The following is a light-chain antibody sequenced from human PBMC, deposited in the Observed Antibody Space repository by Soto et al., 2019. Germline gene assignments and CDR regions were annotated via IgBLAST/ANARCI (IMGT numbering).Light chain of an antibody. CDR1: QSISSY. Sequence: DIQMTQSPSSLSASVGDRVTITCRASQSISSYLNWYQQKPGKAPKLLIYAASSLQSGIPSRSSGSGSGTDLTLTMSSQQPEDFATDYCQQSYNSSVTFRPGTKVDIK. J-gene: IGKJ3*01. CDR3: QQSYNSSVT. CDR2: AAS. V-gene: IGKV1-39*01.